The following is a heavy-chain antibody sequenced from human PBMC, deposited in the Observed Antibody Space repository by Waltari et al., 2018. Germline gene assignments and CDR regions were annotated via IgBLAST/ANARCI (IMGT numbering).Heavy chain of an antibody. J-gene: IGHJ4*02. CDR1: VLPLCSKW. CDR2: IKQDESEK. V-gene: IGHV3-7*01. Sequence: EVQLVESGGGLVQPGGSLRLSCSASVLPLCSKWRTFRQAPGKGLEWVAYIKQDESEKYYVDSLKGRFTISRDNAKNSLYLQMNSLRVEDTAVYYCARVGHDGPGDYWGQGTLVTVSS. D-gene: IGHD5-12*01. CDR3: ARVGHDGPGDY.